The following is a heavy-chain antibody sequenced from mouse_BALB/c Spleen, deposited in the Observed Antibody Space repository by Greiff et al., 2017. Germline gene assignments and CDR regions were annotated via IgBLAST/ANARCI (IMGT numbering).Heavy chain of an antibody. CDR2: ISSGGST. V-gene: IGHV5-6-5*01. CDR1: GFTFSSYA. Sequence: EVQVVESGGGLVKPGGSLKLSCAASGFTFSSYAMSWVRQTPEKRLEWVASISSGGSTYYPDSVKGRFTISRDNARNILYLQMSSLRSEDTAMYYCARVLLWSYYFDYWGQGTTLTVSS. J-gene: IGHJ2*01. CDR3: ARVLLWSYYFDY. D-gene: IGHD2-1*01.